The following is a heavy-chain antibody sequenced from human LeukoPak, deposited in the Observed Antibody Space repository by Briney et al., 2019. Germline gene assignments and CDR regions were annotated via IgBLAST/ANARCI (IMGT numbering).Heavy chain of an antibody. Sequence: ASVKVSCKASGYTFTSYDINWVRQATGQGLEWMGWMNPNSGNTGYAQKFQGRVTITADKSTSTAYMELSSLRSEDTAVYYCAREAQYSSSWFNYFDYWGQGTLVTVSS. CDR3: AREAQYSSSWFNYFDY. CDR1: GYTFTSYD. J-gene: IGHJ4*02. D-gene: IGHD6-13*01. V-gene: IGHV1-8*03. CDR2: MNPNSGNT.